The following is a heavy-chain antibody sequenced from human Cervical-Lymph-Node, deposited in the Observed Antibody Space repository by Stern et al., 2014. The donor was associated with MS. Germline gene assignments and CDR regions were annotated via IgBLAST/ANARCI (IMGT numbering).Heavy chain of an antibody. Sequence: VQLLESGGGAVQPGKSLRLSCAASGFTFRNYAMHWVRQAPGKGLEWVAVISHDGNEKYYADSLRGRFTISRDNSRNTLYLQMNSLGADDTAVYYCAREGEKASTTAFDSWGQGTLVTVS. CDR2: ISHDGNEK. V-gene: IGHV3-30*01. J-gene: IGHJ4*02. D-gene: IGHD3-16*01. CDR3: AREGEKASTTAFDS. CDR1: GFTFRNYA.